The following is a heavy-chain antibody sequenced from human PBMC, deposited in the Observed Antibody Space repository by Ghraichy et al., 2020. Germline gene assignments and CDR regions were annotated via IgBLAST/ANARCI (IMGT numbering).Heavy chain of an antibody. CDR3: ATHEAVVTASRGVVDS. D-gene: IGHD2-21*02. CDR1: GFPFSSYS. Sequence: GGSLRLSCAASGFPFSSYSMSWVRQAPGKGLEWVSAISGSGDRIYYADSVKGRFTISRDNSKNTLFVQMNSLRAEDTAVYYGATHEAVVTASRGVVDSWGQGTLVTVSS. CDR2: ISGSGDRI. V-gene: IGHV3-23*01. J-gene: IGHJ4*02.